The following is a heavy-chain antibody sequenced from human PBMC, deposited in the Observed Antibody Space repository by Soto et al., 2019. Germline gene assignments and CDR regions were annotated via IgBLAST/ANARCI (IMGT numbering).Heavy chain of an antibody. V-gene: IGHV2-26*01. Sequence: QVTLKESGPVLVKPTETLTLTCTVSGFSLSNARMGVSWIRQPPGKALEWLAHIFSNDEKSYRTSLKSRLTIXKXXTKSQVVLTMTNMDPVDTATYYCERINDILTGFDYWGQGTLVTVSS. D-gene: IGHD3-9*01. CDR2: IFSNDEK. J-gene: IGHJ4*02. CDR3: ERINDILTGFDY. CDR1: GFSLSNARMG.